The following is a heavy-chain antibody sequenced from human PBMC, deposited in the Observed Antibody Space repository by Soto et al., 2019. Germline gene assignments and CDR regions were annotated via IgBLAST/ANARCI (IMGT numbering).Heavy chain of an antibody. J-gene: IGHJ6*03. V-gene: IGHV3-66*01. CDR1: GFTVSSNY. CDR2: IYSGGST. Sequence: EVQLVESGGSLVQPGGSLRLSCAASGFTVSSNYMSWVRQAPGKGLEWVSVIYSGGSTYYADSVKGRFTISRDNSKNTLYLQMNSLRAEDTAVYYCARSHSSGWPYYYYYMDVWGKGTTVTVSS. D-gene: IGHD6-19*01. CDR3: ARSHSSGWPYYYYYMDV.